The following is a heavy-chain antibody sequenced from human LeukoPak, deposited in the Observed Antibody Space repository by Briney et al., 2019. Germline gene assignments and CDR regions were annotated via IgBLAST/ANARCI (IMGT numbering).Heavy chain of an antibody. CDR3: ARALLSSWYYYYYMDV. Sequence: ASVKVSCKASGYTFTGYYMHWVRQAPGQGLEWMGRINPNSGGTNYAQKFQGRVTMTRDTSISTAYMELSRLRSDDTAVYYCARALLSSWYYYYYMDVWGKGTTVTVSS. CDR2: INPNSGGT. D-gene: IGHD6-13*01. CDR1: GYTFTGYY. V-gene: IGHV1-2*06. J-gene: IGHJ6*03.